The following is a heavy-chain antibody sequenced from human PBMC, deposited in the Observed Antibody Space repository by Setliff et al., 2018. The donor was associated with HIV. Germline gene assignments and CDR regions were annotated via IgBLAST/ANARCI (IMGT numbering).Heavy chain of an antibody. J-gene: IGHJ5*02. CDR2: IHYNDGKT. V-gene: IGHV4-39*01. CDR1: GDSITNSMHY. CDR3: ASRIYYYDSSRVPREEGFDP. D-gene: IGHD3-22*01. Sequence: PSETLSLTCTVSGDSITNSMHYWSWIRQPPGKGLEFIGSIHYNDGKTYYNAALRSRVTISADTSKNQFSLKLNSVTAADTAVYYCASRIYYYDSSRVPREEGFDPWGQGTLVTVSS.